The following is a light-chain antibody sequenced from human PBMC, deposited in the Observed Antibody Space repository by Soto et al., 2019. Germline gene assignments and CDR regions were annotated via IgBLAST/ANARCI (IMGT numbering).Light chain of an antibody. CDR1: QSVSSSY. Sequence: ESVLTQSPGTLSFSPGERATLSCRASQSVSSSYLAWYQQKPGQAPRLLIYGASSRATGIPDRFSGSGSGTDFTLTISRLEPEDFAVYYCQQYGSSPRTFGQGSKVE. J-gene: IGKJ1*01. CDR3: QQYGSSPRT. V-gene: IGKV3-20*01. CDR2: GAS.